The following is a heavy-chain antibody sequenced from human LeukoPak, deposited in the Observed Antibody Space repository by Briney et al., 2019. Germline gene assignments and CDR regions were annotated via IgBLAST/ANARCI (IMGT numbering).Heavy chain of an antibody. CDR3: AKDRNYYDGIDY. D-gene: IGHD3-16*01. CDR2: IKSKTDGGTT. CDR1: GFTFSNAW. Sequence: NSGGSLRLSCAASGFTFSNAWMSWVRQAPGKGLEWVGRIKSKTDGGTTDYAAPVKGRFTIPRDDSKNTLYLQMNSLRAEDTAIYYCAKDRNYYDGIDYWGQGTLVTVSS. V-gene: IGHV3-15*01. J-gene: IGHJ4*02.